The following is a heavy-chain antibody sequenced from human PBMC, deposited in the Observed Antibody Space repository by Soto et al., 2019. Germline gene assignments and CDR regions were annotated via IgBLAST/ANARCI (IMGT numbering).Heavy chain of an antibody. Sequence: QITLKEAGPTMVKPTQTLTLTCTFSGFSISTTGEGVFWIRQPPGKAPEWLALVHWNDDKRYSPSRRPRLTIRKETSRSQVVLALTNLDPVDTGTYYCAHIRLGDTSPNYNGLDVWWQGTTVIVSS. J-gene: IGHJ6*01. CDR1: GFSISTTGEG. CDR3: AHIRLGDTSPNYNGLDV. D-gene: IGHD3-3*01. V-gene: IGHV2-5*01. CDR2: VHWNDDK.